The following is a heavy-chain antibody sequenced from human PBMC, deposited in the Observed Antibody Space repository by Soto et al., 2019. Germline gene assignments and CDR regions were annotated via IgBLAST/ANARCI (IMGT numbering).Heavy chain of an antibody. CDR3: VRRTGYGNPRDWFDP. D-gene: IGHD5-12*01. CDR1: GVSISSGYDF. CDR2: MRYSDNT. J-gene: IGHJ5*02. Sequence: PSDALSLTWAVSGVSISSGYDFWGLFRQPPGKGLEYIGRMRYSDNTWYNPSLKSRVTVSLDTPNNQFSLKLTSVTAADTAVYFCVRRTGYGNPRDWFDPWGQGILVTVSS. V-gene: IGHV4-39*01.